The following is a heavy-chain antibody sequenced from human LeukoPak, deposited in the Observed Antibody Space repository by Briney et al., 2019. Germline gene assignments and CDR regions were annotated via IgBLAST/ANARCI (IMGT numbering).Heavy chain of an antibody. V-gene: IGHV5-51*01. CDR2: IYPGDSDT. Sequence: ASVKVSCKGSGYSFTDYWIGWVRQMPGQGLEWMGIIYPGDSDTRYNPSFQGQVTISADKSISTAYLQWSSLKASDTAMYYCARQGYGDEVVVKWGQGTLVTVSS. CDR3: ARQGYGDEVVVK. J-gene: IGHJ4*02. CDR1: GYSFTDYW. D-gene: IGHD4-17*01.